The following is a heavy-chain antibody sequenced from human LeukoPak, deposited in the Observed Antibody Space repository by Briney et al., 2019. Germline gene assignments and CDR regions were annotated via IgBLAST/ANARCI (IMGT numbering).Heavy chain of an antibody. D-gene: IGHD6-6*01. J-gene: IGHJ5*02. V-gene: IGHV1-18*04. CDR1: GYTFTSHG. CDR2: ISAYNGNT. CDR3: ARESLEVGWFDP. Sequence: GASVKVSCTASGYTFTSHGISWVRQAPGQGLEWMGWISAYNGNTNYAQKLQGRVTMTTDTSTSTAYMELRSLRSDDTAVYYGARESLEVGWFDPWGQGTLVTVSS.